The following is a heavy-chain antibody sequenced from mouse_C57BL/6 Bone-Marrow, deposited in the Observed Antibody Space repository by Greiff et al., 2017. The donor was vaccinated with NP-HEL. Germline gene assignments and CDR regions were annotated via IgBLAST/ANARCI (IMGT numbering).Heavy chain of an antibody. V-gene: IGHV5-15*01. D-gene: IGHD1-1*01. CDR1: GFTFSDYG. J-gene: IGHJ4*01. Sequence: EVKLVESGGGLVQPGGSLKLSCAASGFTFSDYGMAWVRQAPRKGPEWVAFISNLAYSIYYADTVTGRFTISRENAKNTLYLEMSSLRSEDTAMYYCARKNYYGSSYNYAMDYWGQGTSVTVSS. CDR2: ISNLAYSI. CDR3: ARKNYYGSSYNYAMDY.